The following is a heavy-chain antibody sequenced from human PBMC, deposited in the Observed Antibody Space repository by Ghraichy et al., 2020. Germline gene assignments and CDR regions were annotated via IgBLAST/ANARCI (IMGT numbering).Heavy chain of an antibody. CDR1: GGSISSGDYY. Sequence: TLSLTCTVSGGSISSGDYYWSWIRQPPGKGLEWIGYIYYSGSTYYNPSLKSRVTISVDTSKNQFSLKLSSVTAADTAVYYCARDKRSQGWLQPYYYYYGMDVWGQGTTVTVSS. D-gene: IGHD5-24*01. CDR3: ARDKRSQGWLQPYYYYYGMDV. J-gene: IGHJ6*02. V-gene: IGHV4-30-4*01. CDR2: IYYSGST.